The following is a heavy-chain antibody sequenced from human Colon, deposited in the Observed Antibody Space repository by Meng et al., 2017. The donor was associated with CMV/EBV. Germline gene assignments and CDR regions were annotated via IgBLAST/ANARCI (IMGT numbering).Heavy chain of an antibody. CDR1: GLTFNGYG. Sequence: GESLKISCAASGLTFNGYGLHWVRQAPFKGLEWVAFIRYDGTHTFYADSVKGRFTVSRDNSKNMLYLQMDSLGPEDTAEYYCAKENCGSTSCYLGPTYYYYGLDVWGQGTTVTVSS. J-gene: IGHJ6*02. CDR3: AKENCGSTSCYLGPTYYYYGLDV. V-gene: IGHV3-30*02. CDR2: IRYDGTHT. D-gene: IGHD2-2*01.